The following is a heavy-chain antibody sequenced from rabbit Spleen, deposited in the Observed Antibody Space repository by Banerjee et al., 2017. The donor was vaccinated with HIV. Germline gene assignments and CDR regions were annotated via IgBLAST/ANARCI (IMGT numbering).Heavy chain of an antibody. V-gene: IGHV1S47*01. CDR1: GFDFNRYG. CDR2: IDPLFGTT. CDR3: VRGASSSGYYSL. J-gene: IGHJ3*01. Sequence: QEQLVESGGGLVQPGGSLKLSCKASGFDFNRYGVSWVRQAPGKGLEWIGYIDPLFGTTYYANWVNGRFTISSHNAQNTLYLQLNTLTAADTATYFCVRGASSSGYYSLWGQGTLVTV. D-gene: IGHD1-1*01.